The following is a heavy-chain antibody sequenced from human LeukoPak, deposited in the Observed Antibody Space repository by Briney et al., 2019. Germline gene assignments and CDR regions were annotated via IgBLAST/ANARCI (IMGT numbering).Heavy chain of an antibody. CDR2: IYYSGST. CDR1: GGSISSSSYY. D-gene: IGHD3-3*01. CDR3: ARQGVLRFLEWLESDAFDI. V-gene: IGHV4-39*07. Sequence: SETLSLTCTVSGGSISSSSYYWGWIRQPPGKGLEWIGSIYYSGSTYYNPSLKSRVTISVDTSKNQFSLKLSSVTAADTAVYYCARQGVLRFLEWLESDAFDIWGQGTMVTVSS. J-gene: IGHJ3*02.